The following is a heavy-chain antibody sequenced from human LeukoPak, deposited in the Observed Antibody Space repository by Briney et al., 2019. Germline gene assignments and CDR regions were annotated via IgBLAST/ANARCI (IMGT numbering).Heavy chain of an antibody. CDR3: TRAIRHQLLSDF. V-gene: IGHV1-8*01. D-gene: IGHD5-12*01. Sequence: ASVKVSFTASVYTFFNYDINWMRQAPGQGPEWMGWMNPESGGTGYAQKFQGRVTMTRDNSITTAYMELSGLRLEDTAVYFCTRAIRHQLLSDFWGQGTLVTVSS. CDR1: VYTFFNYD. CDR2: MNPESGGT. J-gene: IGHJ4*02.